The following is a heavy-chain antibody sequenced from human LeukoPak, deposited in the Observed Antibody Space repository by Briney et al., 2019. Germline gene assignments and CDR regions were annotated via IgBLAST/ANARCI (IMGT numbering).Heavy chain of an antibody. V-gene: IGHV3-11*06. J-gene: IGHJ4*02. CDR3: ARFELDSGGYASNFDS. CDR1: GFTFSDYY. CDR2: ISGSSSHT. Sequence: GGSLRLSCVVSGFTFSDYYMNWIRQAPGKGPEWLSYISGSSSHTLYADSVKGRFTISRDNTKNSLYLQMNTLRAEDTAVYYCARFELDSGGYASNFDSWGQGTLVTVSS. D-gene: IGHD3-22*01.